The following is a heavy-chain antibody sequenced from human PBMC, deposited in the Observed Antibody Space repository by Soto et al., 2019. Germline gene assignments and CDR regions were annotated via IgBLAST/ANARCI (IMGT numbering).Heavy chain of an antibody. V-gene: IGHV4-59*08. CDR1: GGSISSYY. Sequence: SETLSLTCTVSGGSISSYYWSWTRQPPGKGLEWIGYIYYSGSTNYNPSLKSRVTISVDTSKNQFSLKLSSVTAADTAVYYRARYSSSWPDYYFDYWGQGTLVTVSS. CDR3: ARYSSSWPDYYFDY. J-gene: IGHJ4*02. D-gene: IGHD6-13*01. CDR2: IYYSGST.